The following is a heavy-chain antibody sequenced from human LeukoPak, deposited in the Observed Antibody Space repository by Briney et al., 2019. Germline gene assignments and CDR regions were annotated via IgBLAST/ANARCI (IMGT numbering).Heavy chain of an antibody. J-gene: IGHJ3*02. CDR2: IYYSGST. V-gene: IGHV4-59*12. CDR1: GGSISSYY. D-gene: IGHD3-10*01. CDR3: AKSNGYGLVDI. Sequence: PSETLSLTCTVSGGSISSYYWSWIRQPPGKGLEWIGYIYYSGSTNYNPSLKSRVRTSVDTSKKQFSLKLNSVTAADTAVYYCAKSNGYGLVDIWGQGTMVTVSS.